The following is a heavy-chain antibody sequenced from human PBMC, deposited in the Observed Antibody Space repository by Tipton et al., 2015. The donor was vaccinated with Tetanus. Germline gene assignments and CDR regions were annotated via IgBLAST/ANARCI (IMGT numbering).Heavy chain of an antibody. Sequence: TLSLTCTVSGVSISSGDYCWSWIRQPPGKGLEWIGYIYYSGNSYYNPSLKSRVTISIDTSKNQFSLKLSSVTAAVTAVYYCARGGIAAAGGGLDYWGQGTLVTVSS. CDR2: IYYSGNS. V-gene: IGHV4-30-4*08. CDR3: ARGGIAAAGGGLDY. CDR1: GVSISSGDYC. J-gene: IGHJ4*02. D-gene: IGHD6-13*01.